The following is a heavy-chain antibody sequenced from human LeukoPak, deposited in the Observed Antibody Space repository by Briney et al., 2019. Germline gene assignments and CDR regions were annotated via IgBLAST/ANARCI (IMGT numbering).Heavy chain of an antibody. CDR2: IYYSGST. CDR1: GGSISSGGYY. J-gene: IGHJ5*02. D-gene: IGHD3-10*01. Sequence: SETLSLTCTVSGGSISSGGYYWSGIRQHPGQGLVWIGYIYYSGSTYYNPSLKSRVTISVDTSKNQFSLKLSSVTAADTAVYYCARDHSGGSGGNWFDPWGQGTLVTVSS. V-gene: IGHV4-31*03. CDR3: ARDHSGGSGGNWFDP.